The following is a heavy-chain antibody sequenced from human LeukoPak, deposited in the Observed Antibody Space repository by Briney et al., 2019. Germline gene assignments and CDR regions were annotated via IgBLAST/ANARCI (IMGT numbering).Heavy chain of an antibody. CDR1: GYTFTGYY. CDR3: ARGYYDFWSGYLGYYYYGMDV. J-gene: IGHJ6*02. CDR2: INPNSGGT. V-gene: IGHV1-2*02. D-gene: IGHD3-3*01. Sequence: ASVKVSCKASGYTFTGYYMHWVRQAPGQGLEWMGWINPNSGGTNYAQKFQGRVTMTRDTSISTAYMELSRLRSEDTAVYYCARGYYDFWSGYLGYYYYGMDVWGQGTTVTVSS.